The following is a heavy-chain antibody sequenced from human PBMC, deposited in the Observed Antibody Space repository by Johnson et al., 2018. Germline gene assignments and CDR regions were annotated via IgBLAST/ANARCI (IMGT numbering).Heavy chain of an antibody. J-gene: IGHJ3*02. D-gene: IGHD3/OR15-3a*01. CDR3: VKVGTGDDALDI. V-gene: IGHV1-69*01. Sequence: LVESGAEVKKPGSSVKVSCTASGGTFSSYAISWVRQAPGQGLEWMGGIIPIFGTANYAQKFQGRVTITADESTSTAYMELSSLGAEDTAVYYCVKVGTGDDALDIGGQGTMVTVSS. CDR2: IIPIFGTA. CDR1: GGTFSSYA.